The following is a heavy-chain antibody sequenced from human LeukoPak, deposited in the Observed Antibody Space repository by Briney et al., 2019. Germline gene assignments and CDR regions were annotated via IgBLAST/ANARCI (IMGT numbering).Heavy chain of an antibody. J-gene: IGHJ5*02. Sequence: GGSLRLSCAASGFTFSDYYMSWIRQAPGKGLEWVSYISSSGSTIYYGDSGKGRFTISRDNGKNSLCLQMNSLRADDTAVYYCARDSLLPVTTGWFAPWGQGTLVTAS. CDR2: ISSSGSTI. V-gene: IGHV3-11*01. D-gene: IGHD4-17*01. CDR1: GFTFSDYY. CDR3: ARDSLLPVTTGWFAP.